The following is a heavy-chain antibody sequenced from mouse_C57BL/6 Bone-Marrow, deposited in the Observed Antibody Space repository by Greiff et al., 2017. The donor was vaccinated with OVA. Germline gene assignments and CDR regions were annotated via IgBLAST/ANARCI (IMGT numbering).Heavy chain of an antibody. Sequence: VQLQQPGAELVMPGASVKLSCKASGYTFTSYWMHWVKQRPGQGLEWIGEIDPSDSYTNYNQKFKGKSTLTVDKSSSTAYMQLSSLTSEDSAVYYCARDALYYYGSSYYFDYWGQGTTLTVSS. CDR1: GYTFTSYW. CDR2: IDPSDSYT. V-gene: IGHV1-69*01. J-gene: IGHJ2*01. CDR3: ARDALYYYGSSYYFDY. D-gene: IGHD1-1*01.